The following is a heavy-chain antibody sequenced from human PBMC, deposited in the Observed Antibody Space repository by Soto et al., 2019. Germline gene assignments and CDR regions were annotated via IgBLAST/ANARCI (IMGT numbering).Heavy chain of an antibody. CDR2: ISYEGSNT. Sequence: QVHLVESGGGVVQPGKSLRLSCVASGFTFDTYGIHWVRQAPGKGLQWVALISYEGSNTHYADSVSGRFTISRDNSKNALYLQMNTLRPEDTGVYYCARVTPGNNLYYFSGLDFWGQGTSVTVSS. CDR3: ARVTPGNNLYYFSGLDF. D-gene: IGHD1-1*01. J-gene: IGHJ6*02. V-gene: IGHV3-30-3*01. CDR1: GFTFDTYG.